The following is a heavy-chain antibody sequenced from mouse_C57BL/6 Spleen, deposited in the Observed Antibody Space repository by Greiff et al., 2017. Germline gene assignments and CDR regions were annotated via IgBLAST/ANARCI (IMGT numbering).Heavy chain of an antibody. J-gene: IGHJ4*01. CDR2: IDPSDSYT. CDR1: GYTFTSYW. CDR3: ALGRKDSSGPGAMDY. D-gene: IGHD3-2*02. V-gene: IGHV1-50*01. Sequence: VQLQQPGAELVKPGASVKLSCKASGYTFTSYWMQWVKQRPGQGLEWIGEIDPSDSYTNYNQKFNGKATLTVDTSSSTAYMQLSSLTSEDSAVYYCALGRKDSSGPGAMDYWGQGTSVTVSS.